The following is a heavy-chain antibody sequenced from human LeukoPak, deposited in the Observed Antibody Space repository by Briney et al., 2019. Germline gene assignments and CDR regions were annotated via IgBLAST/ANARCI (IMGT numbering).Heavy chain of an antibody. CDR2: ISWNSGSI. V-gene: IGHV3-9*01. D-gene: IGHD6-6*01. J-gene: IGHJ4*02. CDR3: AKAYSSSSGTNYFDY. CDR1: GFTFDDYA. Sequence: GGSLRLSWAASGFTFDDYAMHWVRQAPGKGLEWVSGISWNSGSIGYADSVKGRFTISRDNAKNSLYLQMNSLRAEDTALYYCAKAYSSSSGTNYFDYWGQGTLVTVSS.